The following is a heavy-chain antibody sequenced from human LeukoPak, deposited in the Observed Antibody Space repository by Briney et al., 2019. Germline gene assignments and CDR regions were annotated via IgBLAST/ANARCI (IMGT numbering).Heavy chain of an antibody. D-gene: IGHD3-22*01. CDR2: IYSGGST. J-gene: IGHJ6*02. CDR3: ARETYYYDSSGYSTTKGMDV. CDR1: GFTVSSNY. Sequence: GGSLRLSCAASGFTVSSNYMSWVRQAPGKGLEWVSVIYSGGSTYYADSVKGRFTISRHNSKNTLYLQMNSLRAEDTAVYYCARETYYYDSSGYSTTKGMDVWGQGTTVTVSS. V-gene: IGHV3-53*04.